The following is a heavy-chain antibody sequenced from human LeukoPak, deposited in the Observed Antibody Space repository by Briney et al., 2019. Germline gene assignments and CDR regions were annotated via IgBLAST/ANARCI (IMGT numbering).Heavy chain of an antibody. D-gene: IGHD6-19*01. V-gene: IGHV3-23*01. CDR3: AKGNYSSGWSYFDY. CDR1: GFTFSNSA. J-gene: IGHJ4*01. CDR2: LSGSGITT. Sequence: GGSLRLSCAASGFTFSNSAMSWVRQAPGKGLEWVSTLSGSGITTYYADSVKGRFTISRDNSKNTLYLQMNSLRAEDTAVYYCAKGNYSSGWSYFDYWGHGTLVIVSS.